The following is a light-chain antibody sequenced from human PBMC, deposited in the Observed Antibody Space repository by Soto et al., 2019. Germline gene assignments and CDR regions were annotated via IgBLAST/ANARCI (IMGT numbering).Light chain of an antibody. Sequence: EIVITQSPSTLSVSTGERATLSCRASQSVSTNLAWYQQKPGQAPRLLIYGASTRATGIPARFSGSGSGTEFTLTISSLQSEDFAVYFCQQYNNWPTLTFGPGTKVDIK. CDR2: GAS. V-gene: IGKV3-15*01. CDR1: QSVSTN. CDR3: QQYNNWPTLT. J-gene: IGKJ3*01.